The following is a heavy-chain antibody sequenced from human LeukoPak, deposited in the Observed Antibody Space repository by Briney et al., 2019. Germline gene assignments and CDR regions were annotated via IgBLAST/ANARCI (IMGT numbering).Heavy chain of an antibody. CDR3: ARDTSSSGNWFDP. V-gene: IGHV4-4*02. CDR2: IYHSGST. CDR1: GGSISSSNW. J-gene: IGHJ5*02. D-gene: IGHD2-15*01. Sequence: SGTLSLTCAVSGGSISSSNWWSWVRQPPGKGLEWIGEIYHSGSTNYNPSLKSRVTISVDTSKNQFSLKLSSVTAADTAVYYCARDTSSSGNWFDPWGQGTLVTVSS.